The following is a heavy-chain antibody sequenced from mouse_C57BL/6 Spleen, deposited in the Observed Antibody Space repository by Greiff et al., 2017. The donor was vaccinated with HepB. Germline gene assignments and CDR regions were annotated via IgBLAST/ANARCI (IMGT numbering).Heavy chain of an antibody. D-gene: IGHD2-4*01. Sequence: QVQLQQSGAELVKPGASVKLSCKASGYTFTSYWMQWVKQRPGQGLEWIGEIDPSDSYTNYNQKFKGKATLTVDTSSSTAYMQLSSLTSEDSAVYYCARYGLRRYFDVWGTGTTVTVSS. CDR2: IDPSDSYT. J-gene: IGHJ1*03. V-gene: IGHV1-50*01. CDR1: GYTFTSYW. CDR3: ARYGLRRYFDV.